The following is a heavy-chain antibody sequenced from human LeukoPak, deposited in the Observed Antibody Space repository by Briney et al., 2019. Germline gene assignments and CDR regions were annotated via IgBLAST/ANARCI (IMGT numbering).Heavy chain of an antibody. CDR2: INHSGST. J-gene: IGHJ5*02. CDR1: GGSFSGYY. Sequence: PSETLSLTCAVYGGSFSGYYWSWIRQPPGKGLEWIGEINHSGSTNYNPSLKSRVTISVDTSKNQFSLKLSSVTAADTAVYYCARATHKGYCSSTSCYFWFDPWGQGTLVTVSS. CDR3: ARATHKGYCSSTSCYFWFDP. V-gene: IGHV4-34*01. D-gene: IGHD2-2*01.